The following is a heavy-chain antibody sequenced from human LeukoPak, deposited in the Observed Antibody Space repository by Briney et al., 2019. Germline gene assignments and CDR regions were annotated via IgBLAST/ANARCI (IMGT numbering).Heavy chain of an antibody. Sequence: PSETLSLTCTVSGGSISSYYWNWIRQPPGKGLEWIGYIHSSGSTNYNPSLRSRVTISVDTSKNEFSLRLTSVTAADTAVYYCARLSSGWYPDYWGQGTLVTVSS. CDR3: ARLSSGWYPDY. D-gene: IGHD6-19*01. CDR1: GGSISSYY. J-gene: IGHJ4*02. V-gene: IGHV4-59*08. CDR2: IHSSGST.